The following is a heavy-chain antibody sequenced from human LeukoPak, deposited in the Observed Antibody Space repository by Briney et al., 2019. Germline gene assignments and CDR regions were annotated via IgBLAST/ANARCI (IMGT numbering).Heavy chain of an antibody. CDR3: ARGEKWWSYFDY. CDR1: GGSFSGYY. CDR2: INHSGST. Sequence: PSETLSLTCAVYGGSFSGYYWSWIRQPPGKGLEWIGVINHSGSTNYNPSLKSRVTISVDTSKNQFSLKLSSVTAADTTVYYCARGEKWWSYFDYWGQGTLVTVSS. D-gene: IGHD2-15*01. J-gene: IGHJ4*02. V-gene: IGHV4-34*01.